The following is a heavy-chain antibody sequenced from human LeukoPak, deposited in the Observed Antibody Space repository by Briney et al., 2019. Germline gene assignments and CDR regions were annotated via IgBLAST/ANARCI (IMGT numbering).Heavy chain of an antibody. J-gene: IGHJ4*02. CDR3: STTYYYDSSEGY. Sequence: GGSLRLSCAASGFTFSNAWMNWVRQAPGRGLEWVGRIKSKTDGGTTGYAAPVKGRFTISRDDSKNTLYLQMNSLKTEDTAVYYCSTTYYYDSSEGYWGQGTLVTVSS. CDR2: IKSKTDGGTT. CDR1: GFTFSNAW. V-gene: IGHV3-15*07. D-gene: IGHD3-22*01.